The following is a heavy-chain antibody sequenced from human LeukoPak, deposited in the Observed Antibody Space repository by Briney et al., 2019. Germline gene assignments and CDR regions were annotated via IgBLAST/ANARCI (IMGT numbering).Heavy chain of an antibody. D-gene: IGHD6-6*01. Sequence: PGGSLRLSCAASGFSFSSYAMSWVRQAPGKGLEWVAVISYDGSNKYYADSVKGRFTISRDNSKNTLYLQMNNLRAEDTAVYFCARLWDSSSSRHFDYWGQGTLVTVSS. CDR3: ARLWDSSSSRHFDY. J-gene: IGHJ4*02. CDR2: ISYDGSNK. V-gene: IGHV3-30*03. CDR1: GFSFSSYA.